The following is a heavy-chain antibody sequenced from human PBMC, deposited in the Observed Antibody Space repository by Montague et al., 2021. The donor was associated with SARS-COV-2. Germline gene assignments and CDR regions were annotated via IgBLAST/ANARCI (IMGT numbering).Heavy chain of an antibody. CDR1: GDSITSNYW. V-gene: IGHV4-4*02. CDR2: IYHTGST. Sequence: SETLSLTCNVSGDSITSNYWWSWLRQPPGKGLEWTGEIYHTGSTNFNPSLKSRVTMSVDKSKKFFSLSLRSVTAADISAYYCARGQVTVFGVLIMLPAAGPLDVWGQGTKVTVSS. D-gene: IGHD3-3*01. CDR3: ARGQVTVFGVLIMLPAAGPLDV. J-gene: IGHJ3*01.